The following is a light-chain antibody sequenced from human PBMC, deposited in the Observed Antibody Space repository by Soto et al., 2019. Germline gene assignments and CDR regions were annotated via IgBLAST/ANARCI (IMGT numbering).Light chain of an antibody. J-gene: IGLJ1*01. CDR1: SSDVGTYDL. CDR2: EVS. V-gene: IGLV2-23*02. CDR3: CSYAGSSTDV. Sequence: QSALTQPASVSGSPGQSITISCTGSSSDVGTYDLVSWYQQHPGKAPTLIIYEVSERPSGVSNRFSGSKSGNTASLTISGLQAEDEADYYCCSYAGSSTDVFGAGTKLTVL.